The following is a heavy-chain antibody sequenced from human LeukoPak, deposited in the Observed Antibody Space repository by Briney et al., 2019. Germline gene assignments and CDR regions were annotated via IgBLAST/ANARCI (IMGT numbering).Heavy chain of an antibody. Sequence: GGSLRLSCAASGFTFSSYSMNWVRQAPGKGLEWVSYISSSSSTIYYADSVKGRFTISRDNAKNSLYLQMNSLRAEDTAVYYCARAISYCSSTSCYNAFDIWGQGTMVTVSS. CDR1: GFTFSSYS. V-gene: IGHV3-48*04. CDR2: ISSSSSTI. CDR3: ARAISYCSSTSCYNAFDI. D-gene: IGHD2-2*02. J-gene: IGHJ3*02.